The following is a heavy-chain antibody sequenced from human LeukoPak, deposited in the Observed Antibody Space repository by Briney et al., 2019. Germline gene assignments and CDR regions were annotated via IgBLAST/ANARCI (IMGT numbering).Heavy chain of an antibody. CDR2: IIPIFGIP. V-gene: IGHV1-69*01. CDR1: GGTFRTCA. D-gene: IGHD3-16*01. CDR3: ARDNDSRDPPHFDY. J-gene: IGHJ4*02. Sequence: ASVEVSCKASGGTFRTCAISWVRQAPGQGLEWMGGIIPIFGIPDPAQKFQGRLTITADESTTTAYMELSSLRSEDTAVYYCARDNDSRDPPHFDYWGQGTLVTVSS.